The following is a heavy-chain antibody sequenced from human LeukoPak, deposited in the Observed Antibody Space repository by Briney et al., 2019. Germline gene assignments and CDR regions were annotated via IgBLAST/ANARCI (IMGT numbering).Heavy chain of an antibody. CDR1: GYTLTELS. V-gene: IGHV1-24*01. D-gene: IGHD3-22*01. CDR3: ARPHLPYYYDSSGSFDY. J-gene: IGHJ4*02. CDR2: FDPEDGET. Sequence: ASVKVFCKVSGYTLTELSMHWVRQAPGKGLEWMGGFDPEDGETIYAQKFQGRVTMTEDTSTDTAYMELSSLRSEDTAVYYCARPHLPYYYDSSGSFDYWGQGTLVTVSS.